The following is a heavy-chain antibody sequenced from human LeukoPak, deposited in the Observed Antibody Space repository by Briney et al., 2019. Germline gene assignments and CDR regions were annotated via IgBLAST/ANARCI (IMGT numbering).Heavy chain of an antibody. CDR1: GFTFSSYG. V-gene: IGHV3-33*01. D-gene: IGHD3-3*01. J-gene: IGHJ4*02. CDR2: IWYDGSNK. CDR3: ARDRLKSYEAFDY. Sequence: GGSLRLSCAASGFTFSSYGMHWVRQAPGKGLEWGAGIWYDGSNKYYADSVKGRFTISRDNSKNTLYLQMNSLRAEDTAVYYCARDRLKSYEAFDYWGQGTLVTVSS.